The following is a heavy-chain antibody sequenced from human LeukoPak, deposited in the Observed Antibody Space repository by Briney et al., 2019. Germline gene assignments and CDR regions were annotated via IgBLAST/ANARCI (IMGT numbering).Heavy chain of an antibody. D-gene: IGHD6-19*01. CDR1: GGSISSSSYY. J-gene: IGHJ4*02. CDR3: ASDPVALAGTSWSNY. CDR2: IYSSGST. Sequence: PSETLSLTCTVSGGSISSSSYYWGWIRQPPGRGLEWIGSIYSSGSTYYNPSLKSRGTISVDTSKNQFSLKVSSVTAADTAVYYCASDPVALAGTSWSNYWGQGILVTVSS. V-gene: IGHV4-39*01.